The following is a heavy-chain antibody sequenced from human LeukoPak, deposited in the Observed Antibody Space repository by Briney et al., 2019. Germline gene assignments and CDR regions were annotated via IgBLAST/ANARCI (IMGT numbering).Heavy chain of an antibody. Sequence: SETLSLTCTVSGGSISSSSYYWGWIRQPPGKGLEWIGSIYYSGSTYYNPSLKSRVTISVDTSKNQFSLKLSSVTAADTAVYYCARHVSGHRFLEWLSAFDIWGQGTMVTVSS. CDR1: GGSISSSSYY. CDR3: ARHVSGHRFLEWLSAFDI. CDR2: IYYSGST. D-gene: IGHD3-3*01. V-gene: IGHV4-39*07. J-gene: IGHJ3*02.